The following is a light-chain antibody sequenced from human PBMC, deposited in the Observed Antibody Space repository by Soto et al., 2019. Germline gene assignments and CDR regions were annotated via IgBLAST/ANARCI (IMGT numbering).Light chain of an antibody. Sequence: IVMTQSPATLSVSPMEIATLSVMASQAISDNLAWYQHKPGQPPRLLIYDASTRATGIPARFSGGGSGTEFTLTISSLQSEDFAVYYCQQYDNWLTGTFGQGTKVDIK. J-gene: IGKJ1*01. CDR2: DAS. CDR1: QAISDN. V-gene: IGKV3-15*01. CDR3: QQYDNWLTGT.